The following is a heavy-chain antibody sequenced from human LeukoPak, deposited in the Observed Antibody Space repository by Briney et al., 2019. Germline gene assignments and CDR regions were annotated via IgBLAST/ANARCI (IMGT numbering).Heavy chain of an antibody. CDR1: GFTFSIYA. V-gene: IGHV3-23*01. CDR2: ISFSGGST. Sequence: GGSLRLSCAASGFTFSIYAMNWVRQAPGKGLEWVSAISFSGGSTYYADSVKGRFTISRDNSKNTLYLQMNSLRVEDTAVYYCAKFLPTHIVVANYYFDYWGQGTLVTVSS. CDR3: AKFLPTHIVVANYYFDY. D-gene: IGHD2-21*01. J-gene: IGHJ4*02.